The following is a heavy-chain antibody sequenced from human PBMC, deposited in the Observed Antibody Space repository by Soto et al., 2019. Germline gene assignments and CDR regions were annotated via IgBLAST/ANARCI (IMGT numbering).Heavy chain of an antibody. CDR3: VAAMDYYGMDV. D-gene: IGHD5-18*01. V-gene: IGHV1-69*13. CDR2: IIPIFGTA. CDR1: GGTFSSYA. J-gene: IGHJ6*02. Sequence: ASVKVSCKASGGTFSSYAISWVRQAPGQGLEWMGGIIPIFGTANCAQKFQGRVTISADESTSTAYMELSSLRSEDTAVYYCVAAMDYYGMDVWGQGTTVTVSS.